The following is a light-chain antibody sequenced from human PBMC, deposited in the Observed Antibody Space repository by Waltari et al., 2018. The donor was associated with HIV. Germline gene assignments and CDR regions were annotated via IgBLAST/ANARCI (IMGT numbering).Light chain of an antibody. CDR1: QSVSSTS. CDR3: KHYGSSPQT. J-gene: IGKJ1*01. Sequence: EIVLTQSPDTLSLSPGERATLSCRASQSVSSTSLAWYQQKPGQAPSFLIYAASSRAAGIPDRFSGSGSGTDFTLTISRLEPEDFAVYYCKHYGSSPQTFGHGTKVEIK. CDR2: AAS. V-gene: IGKV3-20*01.